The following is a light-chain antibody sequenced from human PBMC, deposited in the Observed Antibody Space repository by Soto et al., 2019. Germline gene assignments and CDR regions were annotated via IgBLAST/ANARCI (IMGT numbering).Light chain of an antibody. J-gene: IGLJ1*01. V-gene: IGLV2-18*01. CDR1: IDDVTAYYR. Sequence: QSVLTQPPSVSGSPGQSVTISCSGTIDDVTAYYRVSWYQQTPGTAPNLMIYDVSNRPSGVPDRFSGSRSGNTASLTISGLQAEDEGDYYCSVYTRTSTYVFGTWTKLTVL. CDR2: DVS. CDR3: SVYTRTSTYV.